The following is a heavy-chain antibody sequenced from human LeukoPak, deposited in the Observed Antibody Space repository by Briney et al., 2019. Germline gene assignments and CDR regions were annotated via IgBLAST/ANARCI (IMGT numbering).Heavy chain of an antibody. CDR1: GFTFSNYA. CDR3: AKDRDGYCSGGSCFYDAFDV. V-gene: IGHV3-23*01. CDR2: ISISDGRT. Sequence: GGSLRLSCAASGFTFSNYAMTWVRQAPGKGLEWVSGISISDGRTYYADSVKGRFTISRDNFKSTLYLQMNSLRAEDTAIYYCAKDRDGYCSGGSCFYDAFDVWGQGTMVTVSS. D-gene: IGHD2-15*01. J-gene: IGHJ3*01.